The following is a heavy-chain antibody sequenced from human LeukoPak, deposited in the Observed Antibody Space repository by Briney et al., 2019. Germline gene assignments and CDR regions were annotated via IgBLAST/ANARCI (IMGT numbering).Heavy chain of an antibody. CDR1: GGSFSGYY. CDR2: NNHSGRT. V-gene: IGHV4-34*01. Sequence: LETLFLTRAVYGGSFSGYYWSWIRQPPGKGLGWIGENNHSGRTNYNPSLKSRVTISVDTSKNQFSLKLSSVTAADTAVYYCARQNYGAAPLRYWGQGTLVTVSS. J-gene: IGHJ4*02. CDR3: ARQNYGAAPLRY. D-gene: IGHD4/OR15-4a*01.